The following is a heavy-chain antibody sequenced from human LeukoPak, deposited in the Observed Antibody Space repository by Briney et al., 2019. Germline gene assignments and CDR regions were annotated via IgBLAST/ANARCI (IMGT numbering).Heavy chain of an antibody. CDR1: GFTFSSYS. CDR3: AKDIGSSSIYYFDY. CDR2: ISGSGGST. Sequence: GGSLRLSCAASGFTFSSYSMNWVRQAPGKGLEWVSAISGSGGSTYYADSVKGRFTISRDNSKNTLYLQMNSLRAEDTAVYYCAKDIGSSSIYYFDYWGQGTLVTVSS. V-gene: IGHV3-23*01. D-gene: IGHD6-13*01. J-gene: IGHJ4*02.